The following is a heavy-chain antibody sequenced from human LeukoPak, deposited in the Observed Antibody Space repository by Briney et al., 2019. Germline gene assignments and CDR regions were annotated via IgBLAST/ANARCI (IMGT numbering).Heavy chain of an antibody. CDR2: MYYSGST. Sequence: PSETLSLTCTVSGGSISSYYWSWIRQPPGKGLEWIGYMYYSGSTNYNPSLKSRVTISVDTSKNQFSLKLSSVTAADTAVYYCTREIGGTTVHYWGHGMLVTVSS. D-gene: IGHD1-7*01. J-gene: IGHJ4*01. CDR3: TREIGGTTVHY. V-gene: IGHV4-59*01. CDR1: GGSISSYY.